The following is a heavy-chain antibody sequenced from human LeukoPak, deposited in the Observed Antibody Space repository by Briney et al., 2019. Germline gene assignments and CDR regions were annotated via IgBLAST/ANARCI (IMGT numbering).Heavy chain of an antibody. V-gene: IGHV3-7*05. CDR3: ATSRTLDH. CDR1: GFTFSSYW. CDR2: IKEDGSEK. J-gene: IGHJ4*02. Sequence: PGGSLRLSCAAPGFTFSSYWRNWVRQAPGKGLEWVANIKEDGSEKYYLDSVKGRFTISRDNAKSSLYLQMNSLRVEDTAVYYCATSRTLDHWGQGTLVTVSS.